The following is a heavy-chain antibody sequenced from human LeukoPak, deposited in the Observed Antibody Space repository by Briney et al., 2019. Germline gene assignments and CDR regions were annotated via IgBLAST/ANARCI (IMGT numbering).Heavy chain of an antibody. CDR3: ARSAGGSRRYDP. D-gene: IGHD1-26*01. J-gene: IGHJ5*02. V-gene: IGHV1-18*01. Sequence: ASVKVSCKASGYTFTSYGISWVRQGPGQGLEWMGWSSAYNGDTSYAQNLQGRVTMTTDTSTSTAYMELRSLRSDDTAVYYCARSAGGSRRYDPWGQGTLVTVSS. CDR2: SSAYNGDT. CDR1: GYTFTSYG.